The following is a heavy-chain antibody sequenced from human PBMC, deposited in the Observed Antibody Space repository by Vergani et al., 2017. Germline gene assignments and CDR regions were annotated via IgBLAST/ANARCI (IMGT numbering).Heavy chain of an antibody. CDR1: GFTSSYYG. CDR2: ISSDGTQK. Sequence: QVHLVESGGGVVQPGRSLRLSCVVSGFTSSYYGMHWVRQAPGKGLEWVAVISSDGTQKYYADSVKGRFTISRDNSRNTLDLLMSSLSAEDTAIYYCVREGSYCGSTTCRNPSYVYYYHMDVWGEGTTVTVSS. CDR3: VREGSYCGSTTCRNPSYVYYYHMDV. D-gene: IGHD2-21*01. J-gene: IGHJ6*03. V-gene: IGHV3-30*03.